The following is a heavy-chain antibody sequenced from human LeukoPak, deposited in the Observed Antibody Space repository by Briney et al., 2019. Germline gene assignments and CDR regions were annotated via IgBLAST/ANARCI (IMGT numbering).Heavy chain of an antibody. Sequence: SGGSLRLSCAASGFTFSSYSMNWVRQAPGKGLEWVSSIRSSSSYIYYADSVKGRFTISRDNAKNSLYLQMNSLRAEDTAVYYCARGRYVLRFLEWLLTFDYWGQGTLVTVSS. V-gene: IGHV3-21*01. CDR2: IRSSSSYI. CDR3: ARGRYVLRFLEWLLTFDY. D-gene: IGHD3-3*01. CDR1: GFTFSSYS. J-gene: IGHJ4*02.